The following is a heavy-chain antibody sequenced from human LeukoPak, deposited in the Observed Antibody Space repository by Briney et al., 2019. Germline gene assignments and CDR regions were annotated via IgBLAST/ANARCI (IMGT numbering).Heavy chain of an antibody. J-gene: IGHJ6*02. Sequence: GGSLRLSCAASGFTFSIYAMSWVRQAPGKGLAWVSGLNEDGGYTYYADSVKGRFTISRSNSKNTLYLQMNGLRAEDTAVYYCARDSRAAGDYYYGMDVWGQGTMVTVSS. CDR2: LNEDGGYT. D-gene: IGHD6-13*01. CDR1: GFTFSIYA. CDR3: ARDSRAAGDYYYGMDV. V-gene: IGHV3-23*01.